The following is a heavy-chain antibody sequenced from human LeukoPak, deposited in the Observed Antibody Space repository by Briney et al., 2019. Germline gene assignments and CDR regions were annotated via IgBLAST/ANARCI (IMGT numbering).Heavy chain of an antibody. CDR1: GFNVTTTH. V-gene: IGHV3-53*01. J-gene: IGHJ4*02. Sequence: GGTLRLSCAVSGFNVTTTHMTWVRQAPGKGLEWVSFIYSGGGTDYAESVKGRFTISRDNSKNALYLQMNSLRVEDTAMFYCAIPPYNWGQGTLVTVPT. CDR3: AIPPYN. CDR2: IYSGGGT. D-gene: IGHD1-14*01.